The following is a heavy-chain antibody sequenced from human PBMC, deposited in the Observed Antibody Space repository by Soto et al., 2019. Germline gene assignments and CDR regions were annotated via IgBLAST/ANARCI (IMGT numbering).Heavy chain of an antibody. CDR3: ARSDYYDSSGYYYNLVY. CDR1: GGTFSSYA. Sequence: ASVKVSCKASGGTFSSYAISWVRQAPGQGLEWMGGIIPIFGTANYAQKFQGRVTITADKSTSTAYMELSSLRSEDTAVYYCARSDYYDSSGYYYNLVYWGQGTQVT. J-gene: IGHJ4*02. D-gene: IGHD3-22*01. CDR2: IIPIFGTA. V-gene: IGHV1-69*06.